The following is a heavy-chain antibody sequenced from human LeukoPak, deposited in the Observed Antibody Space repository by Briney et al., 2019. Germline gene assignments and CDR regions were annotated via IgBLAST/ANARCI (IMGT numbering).Heavy chain of an antibody. CDR1: GGSISSSSYY. D-gene: IGHD3-22*01. CDR2: IYYSGST. Sequence: KPSETLSLTCTVSGGSISSSSYYWGWIRQPPGKGLEWIGSIYYSGSTYYNPSLKSRVTISVDTSKNQFSLKLSSVTAADTAVYYCASLPDDSSGYFDYWGQETLVTVSS. CDR3: ASLPDDSSGYFDY. V-gene: IGHV4-39*01. J-gene: IGHJ4*02.